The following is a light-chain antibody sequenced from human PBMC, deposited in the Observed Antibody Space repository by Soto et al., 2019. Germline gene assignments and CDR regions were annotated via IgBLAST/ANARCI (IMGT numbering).Light chain of an antibody. J-gene: IGLJ2*01. V-gene: IGLV2-14*03. CDR2: DVS. CDR3: SSYTSSSTVI. CDR1: SSDVGGYNY. Sequence: QSVLTQPASVSGSPGQSITISCTGTSSDVGGYNYVSWYQQHPGKAPKLMIYDVSSRPSGVSNRFSGSKSGNTASLTISGLQVEDEADYYCSSYTSSSTVIFGGGTKVTVL.